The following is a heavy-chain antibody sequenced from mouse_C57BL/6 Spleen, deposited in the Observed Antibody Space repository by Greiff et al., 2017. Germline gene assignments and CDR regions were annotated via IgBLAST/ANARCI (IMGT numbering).Heavy chain of an antibody. V-gene: IGHV1-52*01. CDR2: IDPSDSET. CDR1: GYTFTSYW. Sequence: VQLQQPGAELVRPGSSVKLSCKASGYTFTSYWMHWVKQRPIQGLEWIGNIDPSDSETHYNQKFKDKATLTVDKSSSTAYMQLSSLTSEDSAVYYCARDGNYPWYFDVWGTGTTVTVSS. D-gene: IGHD2-1*01. CDR3: ARDGNYPWYFDV. J-gene: IGHJ1*03.